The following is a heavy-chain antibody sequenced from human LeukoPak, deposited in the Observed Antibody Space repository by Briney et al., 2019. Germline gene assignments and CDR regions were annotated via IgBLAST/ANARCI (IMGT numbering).Heavy chain of an antibody. D-gene: IGHD5-18*01. CDR2: IKEDGSLK. CDR3: ARDQKHGYTYGYPLDY. CDR1: GFTFSTYW. V-gene: IGHV3-7*01. Sequence: GGSLRLSCAASGFTFSTYWMTWVRLAPGKGLEWVANIKEDGSLKYYVDSVKGRFTISRDNAKDSLYLQMNSLRDEDTTVYYCARDQKHGYTYGYPLDYWGQGTLVTVSS. J-gene: IGHJ4*02.